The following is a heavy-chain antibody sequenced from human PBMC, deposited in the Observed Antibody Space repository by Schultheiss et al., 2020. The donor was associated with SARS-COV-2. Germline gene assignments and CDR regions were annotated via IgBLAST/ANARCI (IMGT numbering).Heavy chain of an antibody. D-gene: IGHD5-24*01. J-gene: IGHJ4*02. CDR2: IWPGDSDT. Sequence: GESLKISCKGVGYSFSNYWVGWVRQMPGKGLEWMGIIWPGDSDTRYSPSFQGQVTISADKSINTAYLQWSSLKASDTAMYYCARHQDLGYNFAANDYWGQGTLVTVSS. V-gene: IGHV5-51*01. CDR3: ARHQDLGYNFAANDY. CDR1: GYSFSNYW.